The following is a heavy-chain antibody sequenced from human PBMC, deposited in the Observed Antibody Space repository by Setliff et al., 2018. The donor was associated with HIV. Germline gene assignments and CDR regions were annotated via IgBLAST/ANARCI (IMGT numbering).Heavy chain of an antibody. D-gene: IGHD6-19*01. CDR3: ARHVILLEWLSYFYMDV. V-gene: IGHV4-61*02. J-gene: IGHJ6*03. Sequence: PSETLSLTCTVSGGSISSGSYYWSWIRQPAGKGLEWIGRIYTSGSTNYNPSLKSRVTISMDTSKRQLSLRLTSVTAADTAVYYCARHVILLEWLSYFYMDVWGKGATVTVSS. CDR2: IYTSGST. CDR1: GGSISSGSYY.